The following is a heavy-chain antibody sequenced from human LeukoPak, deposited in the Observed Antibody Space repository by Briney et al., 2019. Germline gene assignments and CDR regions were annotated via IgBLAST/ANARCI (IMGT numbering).Heavy chain of an antibody. J-gene: IGHJ6*04. CDR2: IIPIFGTA. D-gene: IGHD2-15*01. Sequence: SVNVSCKASGGTFSSYAISWVRQAPGQGLEWMGGIIPIFGTANYAQKFQGRVTITADESTSTAYMELSSLRSEDTAVYYCASVYCSGGSCYSYYYYGMDVWGKGTTVTVSS. CDR3: ASVYCSGGSCYSYYYYGMDV. V-gene: IGHV1-69*13. CDR1: GGTFSSYA.